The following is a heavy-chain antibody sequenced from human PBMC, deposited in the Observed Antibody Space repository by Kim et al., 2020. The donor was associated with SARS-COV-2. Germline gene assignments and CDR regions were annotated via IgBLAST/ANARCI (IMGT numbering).Heavy chain of an antibody. CDR2: IDPSDSYT. CDR1: GYSFTSYW. CDR3: AGGLAAAGTFGHNWFDP. J-gene: IGHJ5*02. V-gene: IGHV5-10-1*01. D-gene: IGHD6-13*01. Sequence: GESLKISCKGSGYSFTSYWISWVRQMPGKGLEWMGRIDPSDSYTNYSPSFQGHVTISADKSISTAYLQWSSLKASDTAMYYCAGGLAAAGTFGHNWFDPWGQGTLVTVSS.